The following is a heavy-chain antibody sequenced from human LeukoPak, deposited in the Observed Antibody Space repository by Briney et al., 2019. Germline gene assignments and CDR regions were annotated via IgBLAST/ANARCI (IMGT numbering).Heavy chain of an antibody. CDR3: ARITTVGGFDP. CDR2: IYYSGST. D-gene: IGHD4-11*01. V-gene: IGHV4-59*12. J-gene: IGHJ5*02. CDR1: GGSIRSYY. Sequence: PSETLSLTCTVSGGSIRSYYWSWIRQPPGKGLEWIGSIYYSGSTYYNPSLKSRVTISVDTSKNQFSLKLSSVTAADTAVYYCARITTVGGFDPWGQGTLVTVSS.